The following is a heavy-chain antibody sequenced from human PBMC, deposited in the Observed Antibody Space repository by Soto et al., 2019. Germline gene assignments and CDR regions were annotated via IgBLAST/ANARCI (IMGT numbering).Heavy chain of an antibody. CDR3: AKDELDSSGGPDY. Sequence: QVQLVESGGGVVQPGRSLRLSCAASGFTFSSYGMHWVRQAPGKGLEWVAVISYDGSNKYYADSVKGRFTISRDNSKNTLYLQMNSLRDEDTAVYYCAKDELDSSGGPDYWGQGTLVTVSS. D-gene: IGHD3-22*01. J-gene: IGHJ4*02. V-gene: IGHV3-30*18. CDR1: GFTFSSYG. CDR2: ISYDGSNK.